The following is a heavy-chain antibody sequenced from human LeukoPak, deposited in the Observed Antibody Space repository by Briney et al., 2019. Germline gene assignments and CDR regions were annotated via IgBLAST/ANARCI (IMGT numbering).Heavy chain of an antibody. CDR2: IYYSGST. J-gene: IGHJ3*02. CDR1: GFTFSSYS. CDR3: ARGIAVAAFSVYAFDI. D-gene: IGHD6-19*01. Sequence: GSLRLSCAASGFTFSSYSMNWVRQAPGKGLEWIGSIYYSGSTYYNPSLKSRVTISVDTSKNQFSLKLSSVTAADTAVYYCARGIAVAAFSVYAFDIWGQGTMVTVSS. V-gene: IGHV4-39*07.